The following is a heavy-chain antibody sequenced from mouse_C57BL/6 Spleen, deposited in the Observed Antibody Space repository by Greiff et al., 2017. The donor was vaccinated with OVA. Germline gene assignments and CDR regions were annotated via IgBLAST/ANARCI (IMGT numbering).Heavy chain of an antibody. CDR3: TGTGTGYFDY. D-gene: IGHD4-1*01. V-gene: IGHV6-3*01. CDR2: IRLKSDNYAT. CDR1: GFTFSNYW. Sequence: EVKVEESGGGLVQPGGSMKLSCVASGFTFSNYWMNWVRQSPEKGLEWVAQIRLKSDNYATHYAESVKGRFTISRDDSKSSVYLQMNNLRVEDTGIYYCTGTGTGYFDYWGQGTTLTVSS. J-gene: IGHJ2*01.